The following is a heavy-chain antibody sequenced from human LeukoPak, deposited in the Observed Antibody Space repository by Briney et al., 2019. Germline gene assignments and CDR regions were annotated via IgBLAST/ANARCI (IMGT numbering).Heavy chain of an antibody. V-gene: IGHV4-4*02. CDR3: ARVGATAVGY. CDR1: GGSISSSNW. D-gene: IGHD1-26*01. J-gene: IGHJ4*02. Sequence: SETLSLTCAVSGGSISSSNWWSWVRQPPGKGLEWIGEIYHSGGTNYNPSLKSRVTISVDTSKNQFSLNLSSVTAADTAVYYCARVGATAVGYWGQGTLVTVSS. CDR2: IYHSGGT.